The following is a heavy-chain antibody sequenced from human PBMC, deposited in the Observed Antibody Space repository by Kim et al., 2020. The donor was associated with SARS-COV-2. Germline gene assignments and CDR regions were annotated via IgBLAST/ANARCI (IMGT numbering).Heavy chain of an antibody. CDR2: INHSGST. D-gene: IGHD3-10*01. Sequence: SETLSLTCAVYGGSFSGYYWSWIRQPPGKGLEWIGEINHSGSTNYNPSLKSRVTISVDTSKNQFSLKLSSVTAADTAVYYCARAWFGELKGFDPWGQGTL. V-gene: IGHV4-34*01. J-gene: IGHJ5*02. CDR1: GGSFSGYY. CDR3: ARAWFGELKGFDP.